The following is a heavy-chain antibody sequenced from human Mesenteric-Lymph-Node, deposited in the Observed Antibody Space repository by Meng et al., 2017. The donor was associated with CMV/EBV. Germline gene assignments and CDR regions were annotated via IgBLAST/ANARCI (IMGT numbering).Heavy chain of an antibody. CDR1: GGSFTAYY. V-gene: IGHV4-34*01. D-gene: IGHD1-1*01. Sequence: LSLTCGGYGGSFTAYYWTWIRQFPGKGLEWIGEISHDGRTNYNPSLKSRLTMSVDTSKNQFSLRLNSVTAADTAVYYCATGGYWRFDYWGQGTLVTVSS. CDR3: ATGGYWRFDY. J-gene: IGHJ4*02. CDR2: ISHDGRT.